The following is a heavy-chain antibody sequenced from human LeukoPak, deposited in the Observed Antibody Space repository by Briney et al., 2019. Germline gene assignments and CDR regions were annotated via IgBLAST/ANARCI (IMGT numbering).Heavy chain of an antibody. CDR1: GFTFSSYS. V-gene: IGHV3-21*01. CDR2: ISSSSSYI. CDR3: ARGLAAAEDY. Sequence: WGSLRLSCAASGFTFSSYSMNWVRQAPGKGLEWVSSISSSSSYIYYADSVKGRFTISRDNAKNSLYLQMNSLRAEDTAVYYCARGLAAAEDYWGQGTLVTVSS. J-gene: IGHJ4*01. D-gene: IGHD6-13*01.